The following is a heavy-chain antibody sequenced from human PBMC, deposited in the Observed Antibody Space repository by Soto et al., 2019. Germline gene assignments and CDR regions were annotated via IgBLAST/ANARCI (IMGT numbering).Heavy chain of an antibody. V-gene: IGHV3-48*03. CDR2: IKSGGNTK. J-gene: IGHJ3*01. CDR1: GFAFNSYE. CDR3: VKEKSVMYSGYDAFDV. Sequence: EVQLVESGGGLVQPGGSLRLSCAASGFAFNSYEMDWVHQAPGKGLEWVANIKSGGNTKFYVDSVKGRFTISRDDAKNSLYLDMNSLGAEDTAVYYCVKEKSVMYSGYDAFDVWGQGTMVTVS. D-gene: IGHD5-12*01.